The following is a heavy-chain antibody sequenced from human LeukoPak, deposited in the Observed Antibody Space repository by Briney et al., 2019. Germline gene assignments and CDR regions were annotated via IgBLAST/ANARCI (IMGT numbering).Heavy chain of an antibody. CDR3: ARDATYCTNGVCYTRFDY. CDR2: MNLDGSEK. D-gene: IGHD2-8*01. Sequence: GSLRLSCAASGFTFTSHWMSWVRQAPEKGLEWVARMNLDGSEKYYVDSVKGRFTISRDNAKTSLYLEMNSLRAEDTAVYYCARDATYCTNGVCYTRFDYWGQGTLVTVSS. J-gene: IGHJ4*02. V-gene: IGHV3-7*01. CDR1: GFTFTSHW.